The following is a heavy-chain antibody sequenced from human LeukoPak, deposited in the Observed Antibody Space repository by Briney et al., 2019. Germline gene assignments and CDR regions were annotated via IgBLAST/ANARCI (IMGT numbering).Heavy chain of an antibody. D-gene: IGHD5-24*01. J-gene: IGHJ3*02. CDR2: IYHSGST. Sequence: SETLSLTCAVSGGSISSSNWWTWVRQPPGKGLEWIGEIYHSGSTNYNPSLKSRVTISVDKSKNQFSLKLSSVTAADTAVYYCARDGEMATIEGAGAFDIWGQGTMVTVSS. V-gene: IGHV4-4*02. CDR3: ARDGEMATIEGAGAFDI. CDR1: GGSISSSNW.